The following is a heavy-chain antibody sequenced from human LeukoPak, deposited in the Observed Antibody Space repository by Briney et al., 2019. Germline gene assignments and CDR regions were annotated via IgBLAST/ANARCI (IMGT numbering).Heavy chain of an antibody. D-gene: IGHD6-25*01. Sequence: GGSLRLSCAASGFTFSGFWMHWVRQVPGKGLVWVSRINSDGTSTSHADSVKGRFTISKDNAKNTLYLQMNSLRAEDTAVYYCARSGRYRDYWGQGTLVTVSS. CDR3: ARSGRYRDY. V-gene: IGHV3-74*01. CDR1: GFTFSGFW. CDR2: INSDGTST. J-gene: IGHJ4*02.